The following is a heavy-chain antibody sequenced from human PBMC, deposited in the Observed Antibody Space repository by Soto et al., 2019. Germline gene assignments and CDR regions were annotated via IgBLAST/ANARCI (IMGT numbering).Heavy chain of an antibody. Sequence: EVQLLESGGGLVQPGRSLRLSCAASGFTFSNYAISWVRQPPGQALDWVSAISSSRGTTYYADSVNGRFTISRDNSKNTLFLQMNSLRAEDAAVYYCAKFFVETGSNSGWPWSFHYWGQGTLVSVSS. CDR3: AKFFVETGSNSGWPWSFHY. D-gene: IGHD6-25*01. CDR1: GFTFSNYA. V-gene: IGHV3-23*01. CDR2: ISSSRGTT. J-gene: IGHJ4*02.